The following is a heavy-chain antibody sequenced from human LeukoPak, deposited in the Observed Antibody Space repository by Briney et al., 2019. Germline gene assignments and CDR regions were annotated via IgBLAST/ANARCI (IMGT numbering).Heavy chain of an antibody. V-gene: IGHV3-11*05. CDR1: GFTFSDYY. CDR2: INSRSSYT. J-gene: IGHJ4*02. Sequence: GGSLRLSCAASGFTFSDYYMSWIRQAPGKGLEWVLYINSRSSYTKYADSVRGRFTISRDNAKNSLYLQMNSLRAEDTAVYYCARDLRQCTTTSCPFDSWGQGTLVTVSS. D-gene: IGHD2-2*01. CDR3: ARDLRQCTTTSCPFDS.